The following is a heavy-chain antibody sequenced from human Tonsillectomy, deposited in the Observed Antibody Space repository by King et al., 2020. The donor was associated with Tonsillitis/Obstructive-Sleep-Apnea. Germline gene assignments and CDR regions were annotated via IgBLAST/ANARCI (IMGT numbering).Heavy chain of an antibody. V-gene: IGHV7-4-1*02. CDR1: GYTFTTYA. CDR3: AREEGLYLDY. J-gene: IGHJ4*02. Sequence: QLVQSGAELKKPGASVKGSCKASGYTFTTYALHWRRQAPGQGLEWVGCINTNTGNPTYDQGFLGRFVFSLDTSVSTAFLQISSLKTEDTAMYYCAREEGLYLDYWGQGTLVTVSS. CDR2: INTNTGNP. D-gene: IGHD2-8*01.